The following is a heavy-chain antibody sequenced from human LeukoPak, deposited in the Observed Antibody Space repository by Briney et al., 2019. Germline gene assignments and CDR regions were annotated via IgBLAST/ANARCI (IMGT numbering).Heavy chain of an antibody. CDR3: AKETVVVVAATPDAFDI. D-gene: IGHD2-15*01. Sequence: PGGSLRLSCAASGLTFSSYAMSWVRQAPGKGLEWVSAISSNGGGTYYADSVKGRFTISRDNSKNTLYLQMNSLRAEDTAIYYCAKETVVVVAATPDAFDIWGQGTMVTVSS. J-gene: IGHJ3*02. V-gene: IGHV3-23*01. CDR2: ISSNGGGT. CDR1: GLTFSSYA.